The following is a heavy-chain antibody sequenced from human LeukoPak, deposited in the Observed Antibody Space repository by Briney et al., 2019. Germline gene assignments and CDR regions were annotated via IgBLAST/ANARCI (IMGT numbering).Heavy chain of an antibody. CDR1: GGSFSGYY. J-gene: IGHJ4*02. CDR2: IYHSGST. Sequence: PSETLSLTCAVYGGSFSGYYWSWIRQPPGKGLEWIGEIYHSGSTNYNPSLKSRVTISVDTSKNQFSLKLSSVTAADTAVYYCARGKHLGYSGLLGYWGQGTLVTVSS. V-gene: IGHV4-34*01. CDR3: ARGKHLGYSGLLGY. D-gene: IGHD5-12*01.